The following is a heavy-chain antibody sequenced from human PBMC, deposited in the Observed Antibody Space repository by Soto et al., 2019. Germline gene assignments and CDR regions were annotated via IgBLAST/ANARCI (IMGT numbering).Heavy chain of an antibody. CDR3: AGPGYSSQDY. CDR1: VFTFSSFA. CDR2: ISGSGDGT. J-gene: IGHJ4*02. D-gene: IGHD5-18*01. Sequence: GGSLNLSCAASVFTFSSFALSWVRQAPGKGLEWVSAISGSGDGTDYADSVKGRFTISRDNSKNTLYLQMNSLRAEDTAVYYCAGPGYSSQDYWGQGALVTVSS. V-gene: IGHV3-23*01.